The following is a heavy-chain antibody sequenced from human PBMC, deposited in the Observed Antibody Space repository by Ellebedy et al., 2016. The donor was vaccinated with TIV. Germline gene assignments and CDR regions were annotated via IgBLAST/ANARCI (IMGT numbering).Heavy chain of an antibody. CDR2: VYPGDSDT. J-gene: IGHJ3*02. CDR3: ARHLLYDDGDYIDGCAFDI. CDR1: GYSFTNYW. V-gene: IGHV5-51*01. Sequence: PGGSLRLSCKGSGYSFTNYWIGWVRQLPGKGLEWMGIVYPGDSDTRYSPSFQGQVTISADKSISTAYLQWRSLKASDTAMYYCARHLLYDDGDYIDGCAFDIWGQGTMVTVSS. D-gene: IGHD4-17*01.